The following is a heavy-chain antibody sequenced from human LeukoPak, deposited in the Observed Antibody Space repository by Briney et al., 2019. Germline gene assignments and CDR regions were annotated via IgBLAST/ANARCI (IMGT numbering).Heavy chain of an antibody. Sequence: PGGSLRLSCAASGFTFSSYAMSWVRQAPGKGLEWVSGIRGSGTDTYYADSVKGRFTISRDNSKNTLYLQMNSLRAEDTAVYYCAKHRHDYIWAAIDHWGQGTLVTVSS. V-gene: IGHV3-23*01. CDR3: AKHRHDYIWAAIDH. CDR1: GFTFSSYA. J-gene: IGHJ4*02. D-gene: IGHD3-16*01. CDR2: IRGSGTDT.